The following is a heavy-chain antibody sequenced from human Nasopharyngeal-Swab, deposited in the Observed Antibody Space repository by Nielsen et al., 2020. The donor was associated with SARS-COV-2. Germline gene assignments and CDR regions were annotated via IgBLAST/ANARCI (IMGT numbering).Heavy chain of an antibody. CDR3: AKIIADYDFWSHQYYYYMDV. J-gene: IGHJ6*03. Sequence: GGSLRLSCAATGLSFSGYWMTWVRQAPGKGLEWVANIKNDGSEKYYGDSVKGRFTISRDNAKNSLFLQMSTLRAEDTAVYYCAKIIADYDFWSHQYYYYMDVWGKGTTVTVSS. CDR1: GLSFSGYW. V-gene: IGHV3-7*03. D-gene: IGHD3-3*01. CDR2: IKNDGSEK.